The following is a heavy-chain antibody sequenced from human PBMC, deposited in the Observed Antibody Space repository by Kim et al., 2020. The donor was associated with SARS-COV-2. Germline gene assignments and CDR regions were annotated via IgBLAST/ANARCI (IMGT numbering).Heavy chain of an antibody. CDR2: INGSGGNT. Sequence: GGSLRLSCAASGFTFSSYAMNWVRQAPGKGLEWVSAINGSGGNTYDAYSVKGRFTISRDTTKNTLYLQMNSRRAEDTAVYYGAEDVASGSSGFVGLDGWGQGTTVTVSS. J-gene: IGHJ6*02. CDR1: GFTFSSYA. V-gene: IGHV3-23*01. D-gene: IGHD1-26*01. CDR3: AEDVASGSSGFVGLDG.